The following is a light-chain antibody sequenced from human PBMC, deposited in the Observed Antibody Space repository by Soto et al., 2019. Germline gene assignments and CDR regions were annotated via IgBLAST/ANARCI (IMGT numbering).Light chain of an antibody. Sequence: SALTQPASVSGSPGQSITISCTGTSSDVGGYNYVSWCQQHPGKAPKLMIYDVSHRPSGVSNRFSGYKSGNTASLTISGLQAEDEADYYCSSYTSSSTAVFGTGTKLTVL. CDR3: SSYTSSSTAV. J-gene: IGLJ1*01. CDR2: DVS. CDR1: SSDVGGYNY. V-gene: IGLV2-14*01.